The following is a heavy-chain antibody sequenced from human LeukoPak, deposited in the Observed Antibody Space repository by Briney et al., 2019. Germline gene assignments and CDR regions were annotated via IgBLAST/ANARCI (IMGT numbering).Heavy chain of an antibody. Sequence: PGGSLRLSCAASGFSLSNYGIHWVRQAAGKGLEWVAVISYDGSNKYYADSVKGRFTISRDNSKNTLYLQMNSLRAEDTAVYYCARDHSSLRSSSSLGYFDYWGQGTLVTVSS. CDR1: GFSLSNYG. D-gene: IGHD6-6*01. CDR2: ISYDGSNK. V-gene: IGHV3-30*19. J-gene: IGHJ4*02. CDR3: ARDHSSLRSSSSLGYFDY.